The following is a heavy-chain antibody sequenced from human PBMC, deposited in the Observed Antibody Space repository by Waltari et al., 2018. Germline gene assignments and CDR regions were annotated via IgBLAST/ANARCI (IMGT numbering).Heavy chain of an antibody. Sequence: QVQLVQSGAEVKKPGSSVNVSCKASGGTFWSYAISWVRQAPGQGLEWMGRIIPILGTTNYAQKFQGRVTITADKSTSTAYMELSSLRSEDTAVYYCARDTGSSGYYFDYWGQGTLVTVSS. CDR3: ARDTGSSGYYFDY. J-gene: IGHJ4*02. CDR2: IIPILGTT. CDR1: GGTFWSYA. D-gene: IGHD6-6*01. V-gene: IGHV1-69*04.